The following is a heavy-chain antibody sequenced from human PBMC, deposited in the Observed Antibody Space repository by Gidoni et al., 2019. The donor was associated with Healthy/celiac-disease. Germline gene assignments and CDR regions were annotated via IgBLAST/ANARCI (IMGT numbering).Heavy chain of an antibody. Sequence: QVQLVQSGAEVKKPGSSVKVSCKASGGTFSSYAISWVRQAPGQGLEWMGGIIPIFGTANYAQKFQGRVTITADESTSTAYMELSSLRSEDTAVYYCARDLNYDILTGYSEGRWFDPWGQGTLVTVSS. CDR3: ARDLNYDILTGYSEGRWFDP. CDR2: IIPIFGTA. V-gene: IGHV1-69*01. CDR1: GGTFSSYA. D-gene: IGHD3-9*01. J-gene: IGHJ5*02.